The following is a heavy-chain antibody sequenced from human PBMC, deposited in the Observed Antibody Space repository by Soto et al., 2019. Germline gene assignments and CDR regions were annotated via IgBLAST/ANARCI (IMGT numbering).Heavy chain of an antibody. CDR1: GFTFDDYT. D-gene: IGHD6-13*01. J-gene: IGHJ3*02. V-gene: IGHV3-43*01. Sequence: GGSLRLSCAASGFTFDDYTMHWVRQAPGKGLEWVSLISWSGGSTYYADSVKGRFTISRDNSKNTLYLQMNSLRAEDTAVYYCAKALAADGHGGYAFDIWGQGTMVTVSS. CDR2: ISWSGGST. CDR3: AKALAADGHGGYAFDI.